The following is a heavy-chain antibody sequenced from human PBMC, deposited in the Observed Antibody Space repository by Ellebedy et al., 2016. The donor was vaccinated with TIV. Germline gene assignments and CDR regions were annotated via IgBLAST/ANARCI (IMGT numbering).Heavy chain of an antibody. D-gene: IGHD3-10*01. Sequence: GESLKISCAVSGFSASANYMNWVRQAPGKGLEWVSSISSSTSYIYYADSMKGRFTISRDNAKNSLFLQMNSLRAEDTAVYYCARDVFGGYFDLWGRGTLVTVSS. CDR3: ARDVFGGYFDL. V-gene: IGHV3-21*01. CDR2: ISSSTSYI. J-gene: IGHJ2*01. CDR1: GFSASANY.